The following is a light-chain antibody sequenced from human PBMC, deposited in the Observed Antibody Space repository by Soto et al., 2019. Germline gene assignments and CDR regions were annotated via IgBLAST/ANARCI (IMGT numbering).Light chain of an antibody. J-gene: IGKJ5*01. Sequence: DIQMTQSPSTLSASVGDRVTITCRASQSISSWLAWYQQKPGKAPKLLIFAASSLQSGVPSRFSGSGSGTNFTLTISSLQPEDFAAYYCQQSYSAPITFGQGTRREIK. V-gene: IGKV1-39*01. CDR2: AAS. CDR1: QSISSW. CDR3: QQSYSAPIT.